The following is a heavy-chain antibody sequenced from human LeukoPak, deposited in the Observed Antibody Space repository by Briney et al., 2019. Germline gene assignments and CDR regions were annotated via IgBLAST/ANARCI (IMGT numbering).Heavy chain of an antibody. CDR3: AKGTDYYDSSGYYDS. V-gene: IGHV3-23*01. CDR2: ISGSGGST. CDR1: GFTFSSYA. D-gene: IGHD3-22*01. J-gene: IGHJ5*01. Sequence: GGSLRLSCAASGFTFSSYAMSWVRQAPGKGLEWVSAISGSGGSTYYADSVKGRFTISRDNSKNTLYLQMNSLRAEDTAVYYCAKGTDYYDSSGYYDSWGQGTLVTGSS.